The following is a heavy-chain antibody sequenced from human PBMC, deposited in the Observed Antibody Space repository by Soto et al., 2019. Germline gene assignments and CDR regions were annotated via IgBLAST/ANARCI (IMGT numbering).Heavy chain of an antibody. CDR2: MNPNSGNT. V-gene: IGHV1-8*01. Sequence: ASVKVSCKTSGYTFTSYDINWVRQANGQGLEWMGWMNPNSGNTGYAEKFQGRVSMTRNTSISTAYMELSSLRPEDSALYYCARLGQPPAAGPIFDYWGQGTLVTVSS. CDR3: ARLGQPPAAGPIFDY. J-gene: IGHJ4*02. D-gene: IGHD6-13*01. CDR1: GYTFTSYD.